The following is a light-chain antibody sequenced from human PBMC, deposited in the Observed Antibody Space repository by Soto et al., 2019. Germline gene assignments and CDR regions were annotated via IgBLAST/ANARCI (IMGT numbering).Light chain of an antibody. V-gene: IGKV3-20*01. J-gene: IGKJ1*01. CDR2: GAS. CDR3: QQSGDSQWT. CDR1: QSVQSNY. Sequence: ETVLTQSPGTLSLSPGERATLSSSASQSVQSNYVAWYQQKPGQAPRLLIYGASSSATGIPDRFSGSGSGMDFTLNIRSLAPEDFAVYYCQQSGDSQWTFGQGTKVEI.